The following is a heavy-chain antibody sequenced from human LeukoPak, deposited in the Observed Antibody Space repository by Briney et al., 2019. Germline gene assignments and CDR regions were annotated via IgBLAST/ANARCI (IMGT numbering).Heavy chain of an antibody. V-gene: IGHV4-39*01. J-gene: IGHJ4*02. Sequence: SETLSLTCTVSTDSISSSGHHWGWIHQSPGKGLEWIGSLYSGRTTYYNPSLNSRATISVVTSKNQFSLQLNSLTAADTAVYYCARHFGTWGQGTLVTVSS. D-gene: IGHD3/OR15-3a*01. CDR3: ARHFGT. CDR1: TDSISSSGHH. CDR2: LYSGRTT.